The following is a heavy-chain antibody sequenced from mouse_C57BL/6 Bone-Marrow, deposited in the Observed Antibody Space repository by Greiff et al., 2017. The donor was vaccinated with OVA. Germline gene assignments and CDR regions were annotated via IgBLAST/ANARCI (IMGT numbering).Heavy chain of an antibody. V-gene: IGHV1-81*01. CDR1: GYTFTSYG. D-gene: IGHD2-5*01. J-gene: IGHJ3*01. Sequence: VQLQQSGAELARPGASVKLSCKASGYTFTSYGISWVKQRTGQGLEWIGEIYPRSGNTYYNEKFKGKATLTADKSSSTAYMELRSLTSEDSAVYFCARSGYSNYGFGYWGQGTLVTVSA. CDR3: ARSGYSNYGFGY. CDR2: IYPRSGNT.